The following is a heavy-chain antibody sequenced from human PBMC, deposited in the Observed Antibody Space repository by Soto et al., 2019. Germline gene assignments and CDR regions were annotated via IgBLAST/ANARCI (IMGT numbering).Heavy chain of an antibody. CDR1: GGTFSSYA. CDR3: ARDSCSSTSCYLRPNDYGDYVFDY. J-gene: IGHJ4*02. Sequence: QVQLVQSGAEVKKPGSSVKVSCKASGGTFSSYAISWVRQAPGQGLEWMGGIIPIFGTANYAQKFQGRVTLTADKSTSTAYMELSSLRSEDTAVYYCARDSCSSTSCYLRPNDYGDYVFDYWGQGTLVTVSS. D-gene: IGHD2-2*01. V-gene: IGHV1-69*06. CDR2: IIPIFGTA.